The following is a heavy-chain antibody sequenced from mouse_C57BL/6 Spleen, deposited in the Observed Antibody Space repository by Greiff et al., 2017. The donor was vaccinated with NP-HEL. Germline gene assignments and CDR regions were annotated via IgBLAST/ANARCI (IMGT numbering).Heavy chain of an antibody. D-gene: IGHD1-1*01. J-gene: IGHJ2*01. V-gene: IGHV1-62-2*01. CDR1: GYTFTEYT. Sequence: QVQLKESGAELVKPGASVKLSCKASGYTFTEYTIHWVKQRSGQGLEWIGWFYPGSGSIKYNEKFKDKATLTADKSSSAVYMELSRLTSEDSAVYFCARHEGRYGSSPYYFDYWGQGTTLTVSS. CDR3: ARHEGRYGSSPYYFDY. CDR2: FYPGSGSI.